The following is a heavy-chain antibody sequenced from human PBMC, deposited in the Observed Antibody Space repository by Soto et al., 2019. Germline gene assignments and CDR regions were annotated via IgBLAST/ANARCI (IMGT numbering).Heavy chain of an antibody. V-gene: IGHV1-18*01. CDR2: ISAYNGNT. CDR3: ARDREIVVEVANAFDI. Sequence: ASVNVSCKASGYTFTIYVISWVRQAPGQGLEWMGWISAYNGNTDYAQKLQGRVTMTTDTSTSTAYMELRSLRSDDTAVYYCARDREIVVEVANAFDIWG. D-gene: IGHD2-15*01. J-gene: IGHJ3*02. CDR1: GYTFTIYV.